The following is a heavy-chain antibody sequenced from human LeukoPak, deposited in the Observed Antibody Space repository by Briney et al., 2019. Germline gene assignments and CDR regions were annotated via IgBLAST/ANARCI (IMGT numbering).Heavy chain of an antibody. CDR2: SRNKANSYTT. CDR1: GFIFSDHY. V-gene: IGHV3-72*01. Sequence: GGSLRLSCAASGFIFSDHYMGWVRQVPGKGLEWVGRSRNKANSYTTEYAASVKGRFTISRDDSKNSLYLQMNSLQIEDTAVYYCTRVYDDKDIVVVPAAPYFDYWGQGTLVTVSS. D-gene: IGHD2-2*01. J-gene: IGHJ4*02. CDR3: TRVYDDKDIVVVPAAPYFDY.